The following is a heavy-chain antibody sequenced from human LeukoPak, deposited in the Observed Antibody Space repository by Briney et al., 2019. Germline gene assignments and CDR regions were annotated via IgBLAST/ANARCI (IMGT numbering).Heavy chain of an antibody. CDR2: ISAYSGNT. V-gene: IGHV1-18*01. CDR3: ARNIAAAGYFDY. CDR1: GYTFTSYG. D-gene: IGHD6-13*01. J-gene: IGHJ4*02. Sequence: SVKVSCKASGYTFTSYGISWVRQAPGQGLEWMGWISAYSGNTNYAQKLQGRVTMTTDTSTSTAYMELRSLRSDDTAVYYCARNIAAAGYFDYWGQGTLVTVSS.